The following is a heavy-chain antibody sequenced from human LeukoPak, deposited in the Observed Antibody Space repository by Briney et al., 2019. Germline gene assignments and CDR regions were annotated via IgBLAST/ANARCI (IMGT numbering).Heavy chain of an antibody. CDR3: ARGQYCSGTSCYAGDGFYYYYGMDA. CDR1: GYTFTSYG. CDR2: ISAYNGNT. D-gene: IGHD2-2*01. J-gene: IGHJ6*02. V-gene: IGHV1-18*01. Sequence: ASVKVSRKASGYTFTSYGISWVRRAPGQGLEWMGWISAYNGNTNYAQKLQGRVTMTTDTSTSTAYMELRSLRSDDTAVYYCARGQYCSGTSCYAGDGFYYYYGMDAWGQGTTVTVSS.